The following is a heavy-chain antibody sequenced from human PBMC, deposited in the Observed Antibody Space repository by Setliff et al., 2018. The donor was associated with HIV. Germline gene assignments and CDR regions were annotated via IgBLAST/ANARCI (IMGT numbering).Heavy chain of an antibody. CDR3: ANTKGVPGLFDY. CDR2: IYHSGST. Sequence: SETLSLTCAVSGYSISSGYYWGWIRQPPGKGPEWIGSIYHSGSTYYNPSLKSRVTISLDTSKNQFSLKLSSVTAADTAVYYCANTKGVPGLFDYWGQGILVTVSS. CDR1: GYSISSGYY. J-gene: IGHJ4*01. V-gene: IGHV4-38-2*01. D-gene: IGHD2-8*01.